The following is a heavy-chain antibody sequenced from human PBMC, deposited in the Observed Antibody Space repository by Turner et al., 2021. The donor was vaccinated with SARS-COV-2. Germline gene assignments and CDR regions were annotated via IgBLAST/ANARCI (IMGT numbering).Heavy chain of an antibody. J-gene: IGHJ4*02. D-gene: IGHD3-16*01. Sequence: QVQLQESGPGLVKPSETLSLTCTVSGGSISSYYWSWIRQPPGKGLEWIGYIYCSGSTNYNPSLKSRVTISVDTSKNQFSLKLSSVTAADTAVYYCARDPGEGSFDYWGQGTLVTVSS. CDR1: GGSISSYY. CDR3: ARDPGEGSFDY. V-gene: IGHV4-59*01. CDR2: IYCSGST.